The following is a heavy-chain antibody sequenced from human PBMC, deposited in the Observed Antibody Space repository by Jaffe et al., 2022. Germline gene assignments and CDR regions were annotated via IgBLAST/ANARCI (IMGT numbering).Heavy chain of an antibody. D-gene: IGHD2-15*01. CDR1: GFTFGDYS. Sequence: EVQLVESGGDLVQPGRSLRLSCTGSGFTFGDYSISWVRQAPGKGLEWVGFIKSQAFGATTQHAASVRGRVAISRDDSKSIAYLQLNSLQTEDTAVYYCTRAVVLAANDFDLWGQGTLVTVSS. J-gene: IGHJ4*02. CDR3: TRAVVLAANDFDL. CDR2: IKSQAFGATT. V-gene: IGHV3-49*04.